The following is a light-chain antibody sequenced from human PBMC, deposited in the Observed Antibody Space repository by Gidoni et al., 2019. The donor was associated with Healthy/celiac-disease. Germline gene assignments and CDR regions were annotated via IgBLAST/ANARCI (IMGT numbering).Light chain of an antibody. V-gene: IGKV1-6*01. CDR1: QGIRND. Sequence: AIQMTQSPSSLSASVGDRVTITCRASQGIRNDLGWYQQKPGKAPKLLIYASSSLQSGVPSRFSGSGSGTDFTLTISSLQPEDFATYYCLQDYNYPPTFXXXTKLEIK. CDR3: LQDYNYPPT. CDR2: ASS. J-gene: IGKJ2*01.